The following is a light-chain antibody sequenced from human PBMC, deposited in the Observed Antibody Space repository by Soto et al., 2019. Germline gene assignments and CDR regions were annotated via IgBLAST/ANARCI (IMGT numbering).Light chain of an antibody. CDR1: SSDVGGYNY. CDR2: EVS. V-gene: IGLV2-14*01. CDR3: SSYTSSSTQV. Sequence: LTQPASVSGSPGQSINISCTGTSSDVGGYNYVSWYQQHPGKAPKLMIYEVSNRPSGVSNRFSGSKSGNTASLTISGLQAEDEADYYCSSYTSSSTQVFGTGTKVTVL. J-gene: IGLJ1*01.